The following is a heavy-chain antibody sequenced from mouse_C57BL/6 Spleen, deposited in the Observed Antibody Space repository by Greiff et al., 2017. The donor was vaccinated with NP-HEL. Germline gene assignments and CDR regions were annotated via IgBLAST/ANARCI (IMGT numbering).Heavy chain of an antibody. Sequence: VQLKQSGPELVKPGASVKIPCKASGYTFTDYNMDWVKQSHGKSLEWIGDINPNNGGTIYNQKFKGKATLTVDKSSSTAYMELRSLTSEDTAVYYCASRQQRAWFAYWGQGTLVTVSA. J-gene: IGHJ3*01. CDR2: INPNNGGT. CDR1: GYTFTDYN. D-gene: IGHD3-2*01. V-gene: IGHV1-18*01. CDR3: ASRQQRAWFAY.